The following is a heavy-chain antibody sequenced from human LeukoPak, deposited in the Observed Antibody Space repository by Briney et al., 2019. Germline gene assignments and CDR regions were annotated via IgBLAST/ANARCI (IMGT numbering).Heavy chain of an antibody. CDR2: IWYDGSNK. D-gene: IGHD1-1*01. CDR3: AREASGTQPLY. Sequence: PGRSLRLSCAASGFTFSSYGMHWVRQAPGKGLEWVAVIWYDGSNKYYADSAKGRFTISRDNSKNTLYLQMNSLRAEDTAVYYCAREASGTQPLYWGQGTLVTVSS. CDR1: GFTFSSYG. V-gene: IGHV3-33*01. J-gene: IGHJ4*02.